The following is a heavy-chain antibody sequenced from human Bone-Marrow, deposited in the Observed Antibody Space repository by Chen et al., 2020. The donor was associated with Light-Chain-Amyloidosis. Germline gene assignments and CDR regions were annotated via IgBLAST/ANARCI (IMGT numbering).Heavy chain of an antibody. CDR1: GFTFNTYA. V-gene: IGHV3-23*01. CDR2: ISSGGGST. CDR3: AKFKVDFWSGFPPHFDY. Sequence: LESGGGLIQPGGSLRLSCAASGFTFNTYALSWVRQAPGKGLEWVSAISSGGGSTYYADSVKGRFTISRDNSKNTLYLQMNSLRAEDTAVYYCAKFKVDFWSGFPPHFDYWGQGTLVTVSS. D-gene: IGHD3-3*01. J-gene: IGHJ4*02.